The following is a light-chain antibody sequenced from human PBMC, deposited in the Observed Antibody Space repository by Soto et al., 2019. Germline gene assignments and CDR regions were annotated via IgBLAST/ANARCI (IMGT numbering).Light chain of an antibody. CDR2: KAS. CDR1: QTISSW. Sequence: DIQMTQSPSTLSGSVGDRVTITCRASQTISSWLAWYQQKPGKAPKLLIYKASTLKSGVPSRFSGSGSGTGFTLTISSLQPDDFATYYCQHYNSYSEAFGQGTKVE. V-gene: IGKV1-5*03. J-gene: IGKJ1*01. CDR3: QHYNSYSEA.